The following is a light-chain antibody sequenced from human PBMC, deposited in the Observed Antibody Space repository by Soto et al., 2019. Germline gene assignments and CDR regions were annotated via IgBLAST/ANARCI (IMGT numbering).Light chain of an antibody. CDR3: QQSYSLT. CDR1: QSISSY. J-gene: IGKJ4*01. V-gene: IGKV1-39*01. Sequence: DIQMTQSPSSLSASVGDRVTITCRASQSISSYLNWYQQKPGKAPKLLIYAASSWQSGVPSRFSGSGSGTDFTLTISSLQPEDFATYYCQQSYSLTFGGGTKVEIK. CDR2: AAS.